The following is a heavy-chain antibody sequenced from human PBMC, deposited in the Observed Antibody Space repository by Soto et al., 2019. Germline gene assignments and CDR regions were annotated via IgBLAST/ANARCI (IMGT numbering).Heavy chain of an antibody. CDR1: GFTFSNVW. D-gene: IGHD7-27*01. CDR3: CTRWGY. V-gene: IGHV3-15*01. J-gene: IGHJ4*02. Sequence: EVQLVESGGGLVKPGGSLRLSCAASGFTFSNVWMSWVRQAPGKGLEWVGSIKSKTNGGTTDYAAPLKGRSSISRDDSKNTLYLQRKSRETDAPGVYYCCTRWGYGGQETLVTFSS. CDR2: IKSKTNGGTT.